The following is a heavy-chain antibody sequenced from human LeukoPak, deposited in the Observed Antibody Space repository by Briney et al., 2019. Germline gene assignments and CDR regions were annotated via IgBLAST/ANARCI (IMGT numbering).Heavy chain of an antibody. Sequence: SETLSLTCTVSGGSITFSSYYWGWIRQPPGKGLEWIGTIYYDGSTYYNPSLKTRVTISVDTSKNQFSLKETSVTAADTAVYFCASLSSGGYVYWGQGPLVTVSS. CDR2: IYYDGST. D-gene: IGHD5-12*01. J-gene: IGHJ4*02. V-gene: IGHV4-39*01. CDR3: ASLSSGGYVY. CDR1: GGSITFSSYY.